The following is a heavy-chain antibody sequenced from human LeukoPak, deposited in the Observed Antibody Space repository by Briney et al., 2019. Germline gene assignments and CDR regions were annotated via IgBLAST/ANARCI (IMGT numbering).Heavy chain of an antibody. CDR3: ARVRTFGIAAPGELRFDP. Sequence: ASVKVSCKASGYTFTSYYMHWVRQAPGQGLEWMGIINPSGGSTSYAQKFQGRVTMTRDTSTSTVYMELSSLRSEDMAVYYCARVRTFGIAAPGELRFDPWGQGTLVTVSS. V-gene: IGHV1-46*01. J-gene: IGHJ5*02. CDR1: GYTFTSYY. D-gene: IGHD6-13*01. CDR2: INPSGGST.